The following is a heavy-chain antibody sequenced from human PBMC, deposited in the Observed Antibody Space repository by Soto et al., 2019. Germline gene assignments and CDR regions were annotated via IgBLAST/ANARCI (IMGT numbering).Heavy chain of an antibody. D-gene: IGHD5-18*01. Sequence: QVQLQESGPGLVKPSQTLSLTCTVSGGSISSGGYYWSWIRQHPGKGLEWIGYIYYSGSTYYNPSLKSRVTISVDTSKNQFSLKLSSVTAADTAVYYCARDGRRYSYGDYYYYGMDVWGQGTTVTVSS. CDR2: IYYSGST. CDR1: GGSISSGGYY. V-gene: IGHV4-31*03. J-gene: IGHJ6*02. CDR3: ARDGRRYSYGDYYYYGMDV.